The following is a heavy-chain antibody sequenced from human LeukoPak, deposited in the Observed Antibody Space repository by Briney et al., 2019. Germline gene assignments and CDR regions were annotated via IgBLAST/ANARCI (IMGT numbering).Heavy chain of an antibody. D-gene: IGHD1-26*01. CDR1: GGSISSYY. CDR3: ARGGASVGAPARYYYYYGMDV. J-gene: IGHJ6*02. V-gene: IGHV4-59*01. Sequence: PSETLSLPCTVSGGSISSYYWSWIRQPPGKGLEWIGYIYYSGSTNYNPSLKSRVTISVDTSKNQFSLKLSSVTAADTAVYYCARGGASVGAPARYYYYYGMDVWGQGTTVTVSS. CDR2: IYYSGST.